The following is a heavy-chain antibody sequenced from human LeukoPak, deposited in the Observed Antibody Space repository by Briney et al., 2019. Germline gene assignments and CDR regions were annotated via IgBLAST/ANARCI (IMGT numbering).Heavy chain of an antibody. CDR2: IDPSDSYT. D-gene: IGHD6-19*01. Sequence: GESLRISCQGSGYSFATYWISWVRQMPGKGLEWMGRIDPSDSYTNYSPSFQGHVTISADKSISTAYLQWSSLKASDTAVYYCARIIAVAGIGEYFQHWGQGTLVTVSS. CDR3: ARIIAVAGIGEYFQH. CDR1: GYSFATYW. J-gene: IGHJ1*01. V-gene: IGHV5-10-1*01.